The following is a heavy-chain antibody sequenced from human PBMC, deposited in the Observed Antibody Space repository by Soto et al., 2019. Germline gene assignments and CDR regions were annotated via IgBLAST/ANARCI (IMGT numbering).Heavy chain of an antibody. CDR2: INPNSGGT. J-gene: IGHJ6*02. CDR3: ARAPYSRDPDYYYYGMDV. Sequence: ASVKVSCKASGYTFTGYYMHWVRQAPGQGLEWMGWINPNSGGTNYAQKFQGWVTMTRDTSISTAYMELSRLRSDDTAVYYCARAPYSRDPDYYYYGMDVWGQGTTVTVSS. CDR1: GYTFTGYY. V-gene: IGHV1-2*04. D-gene: IGHD6-13*01.